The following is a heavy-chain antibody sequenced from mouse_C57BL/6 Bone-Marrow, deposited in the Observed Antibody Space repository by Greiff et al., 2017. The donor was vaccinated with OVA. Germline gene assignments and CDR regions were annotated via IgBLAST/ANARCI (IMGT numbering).Heavy chain of an antibody. CDR2: IYPGSGNT. CDR3: ASYYGRGYYAMDY. J-gene: IGHJ4*01. CDR1: GYTFTDYY. V-gene: IGHV1-76*01. Sequence: VQLQESGAELVRPGASVKLSCKASGYTFTDYYINWVKQRPGQGLEWIARIYPGSGNTYYNEKFKGKATLTAEKSSSTAYMQLSSLTSEDSAVYFCASYYGRGYYAMDYWGQGTSVTVSS. D-gene: IGHD1-1*01.